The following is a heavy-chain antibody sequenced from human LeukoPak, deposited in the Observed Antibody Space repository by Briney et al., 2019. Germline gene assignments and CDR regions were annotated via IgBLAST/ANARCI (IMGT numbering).Heavy chain of an antibody. CDR1: GGSISSTNW. Sequence: SETLSLTCGVSGGSISSTNWWSWVRQPPGQGLEWIGEISLTGRTNYNPSLNSRVTMSLDVSKNQLSLNLTSVTAADTAIYFCSRESWAFCPFGYWLQGSLVTVPP. J-gene: IGHJ4*02. CDR2: ISLTGRT. CDR3: SRESWAFCPFGY. V-gene: IGHV4-4*02. D-gene: IGHD3-16*01.